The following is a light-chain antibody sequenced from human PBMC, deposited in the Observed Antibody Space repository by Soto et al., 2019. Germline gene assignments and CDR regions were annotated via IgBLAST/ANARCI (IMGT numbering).Light chain of an antibody. CDR2: AAS. CDR3: QKYNSAPRT. J-gene: IGKJ1*01. Sequence: DIQMTQSPSSLSASVGDRVTSTCRASQGISNYLAWYQQKPGQVPKLLIYAASTLHSGGPSRFSGSGSGTDFTISISSLQPEDVADYDCQKYNSAPRTFVQGTKVEIK. V-gene: IGKV1-27*01. CDR1: QGISNY.